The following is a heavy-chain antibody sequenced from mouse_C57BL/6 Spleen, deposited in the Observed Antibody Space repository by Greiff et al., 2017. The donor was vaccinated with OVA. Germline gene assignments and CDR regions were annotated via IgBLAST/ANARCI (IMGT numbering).Heavy chain of an antibody. CDR1: GYTFTSYW. Sequence: VQLQQPGAELVKPGASVKLSCKASGYTFTSYWMQWVKQRPGQGLEWIGEIDPSDSYTNYNQKFKGKATLTVDTSSSTAYMQLSSLTSEDSAVYYCARITTADYWGQGTTLTVSS. CDR3: ARITTADY. D-gene: IGHD1-2*01. CDR2: IDPSDSYT. V-gene: IGHV1-50*01. J-gene: IGHJ2*01.